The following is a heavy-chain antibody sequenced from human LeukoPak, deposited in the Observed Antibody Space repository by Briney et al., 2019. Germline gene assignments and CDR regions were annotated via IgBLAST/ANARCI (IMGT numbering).Heavy chain of an antibody. V-gene: IGHV1-69*04. D-gene: IGHD3-3*01. Sequence: GASVEVSCKASGGTFSSYAISWVRQAPGQGLEWMGRIIPILGIANYAQKFQGRVTITADKSTSTAYMELSSLRSEDTAVYYCARVPPDFWSGYRNYYYGMDVWGQGTTVTVSS. CDR2: IIPILGIA. CDR1: GGTFSSYA. J-gene: IGHJ6*02. CDR3: ARVPPDFWSGYRNYYYGMDV.